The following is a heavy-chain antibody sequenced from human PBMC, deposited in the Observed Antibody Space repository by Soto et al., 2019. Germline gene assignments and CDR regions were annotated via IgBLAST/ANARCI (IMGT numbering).Heavy chain of an antibody. CDR3: AREYTETGDGPTPFYFDS. J-gene: IGHJ4*02. CDR1: GDSISSYY. CDR2: TYITGDT. V-gene: IGHV4-4*07. D-gene: IGHD7-27*01. Sequence: QVQLQESGPGLVKPSETLSLTCSVSGDSISSYYWSWIRQSAGKGLEWIGRTYITGDTNYNPSLKSRVTMSLDTSKNQLSLKLNSVTAADTAVYYCAREYTETGDGPTPFYFDSWGQGTPVTVSS.